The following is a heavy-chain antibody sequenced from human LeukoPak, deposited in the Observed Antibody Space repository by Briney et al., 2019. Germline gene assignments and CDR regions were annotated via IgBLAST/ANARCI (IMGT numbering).Heavy chain of an antibody. V-gene: IGHV1-18*03. CDR3: ARAHSNTSRRLRFLEWLQVHDAFDI. CDR2: ISAYNGNT. J-gene: IGHJ3*02. Sequence: ASVTVSCKASGYTFTSYGISWVRQAPGQGLEWMGWISAYNGNTNYSQKLQGRVTMTTDTSARTAYMELSSLRSEDMAVYYCARAHSNTSRRLRFLEWLQVHDAFDIWGQGTMVTVSS. CDR1: GYTFTSYG. D-gene: IGHD3-3*01.